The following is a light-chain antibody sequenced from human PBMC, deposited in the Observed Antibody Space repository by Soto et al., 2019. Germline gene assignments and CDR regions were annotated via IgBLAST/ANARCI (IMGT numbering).Light chain of an antibody. J-gene: IGLJ2*01. V-gene: IGLV1-40*01. Sequence: QSVLTQPPSVSGAPGQRVTISCTGSSSNIGAGYDVHWYQQLPGTAPKLLIYGNSNRPSGVPDRFSGSKSGTSASLAITGLQAEDEADYYCQSYDSSLSGHVVFGGEPKLTVL. CDR2: GNS. CDR1: SSNIGAGYD. CDR3: QSYDSSLSGHVV.